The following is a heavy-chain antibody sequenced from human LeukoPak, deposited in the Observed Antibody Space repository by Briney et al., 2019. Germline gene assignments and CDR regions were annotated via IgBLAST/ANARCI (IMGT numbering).Heavy chain of an antibody. CDR3: ASPTPAGAFDI. J-gene: IGHJ3*02. CDR2: ISWNSGSI. V-gene: IGHV3-9*01. Sequence: GGSLRLSCAASGFTFDDYAMHWVRQAPGKGLEWVSGISWNSGSIGYADSVKGRFTISRDNAKNSLYLQMNSLRAEDTALYYCASPTPAGAFDIWGQGTMVTVSS. CDR1: GFTFDDYA.